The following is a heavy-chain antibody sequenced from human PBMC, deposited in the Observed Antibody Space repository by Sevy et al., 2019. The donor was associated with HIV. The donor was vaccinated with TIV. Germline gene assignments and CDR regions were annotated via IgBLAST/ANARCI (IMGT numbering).Heavy chain of an antibody. CDR2: IIHSGHT. J-gene: IGHJ4*02. CDR1: GGSFSDYY. D-gene: IGHD7-27*01. V-gene: IGHV4-34*01. Sequence: SETLSLTCAVYGGSFSDYYWSWIRQPPGKGLEWIGEIIHSGHTNYNPSLKSRVTISVDTSNNQFSLKLSSVTAADKAVYYCARGGGLGMDRPTPFDYWGQGTLVTVSS. CDR3: ARGGGLGMDRPTPFDY.